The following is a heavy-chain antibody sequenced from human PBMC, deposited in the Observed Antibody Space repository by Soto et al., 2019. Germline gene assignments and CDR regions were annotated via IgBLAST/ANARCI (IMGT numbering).Heavy chain of an antibody. J-gene: IGHJ6*02. CDR1: GYTFTGYY. Sequence: ASVKVSCKASGYTFTGYYMHWVRQAPGQGLEWMGWINPNSGGTNYAQKFQGRVTMTRDTSISTAYMELSRLRSDDTAVYYCARANDGDSDYYYYGMDVWGQGTTVTVSS. CDR3: ARANDGDSDYYYYGMDV. V-gene: IGHV1-2*02. CDR2: INPNSGGT. D-gene: IGHD4-17*01.